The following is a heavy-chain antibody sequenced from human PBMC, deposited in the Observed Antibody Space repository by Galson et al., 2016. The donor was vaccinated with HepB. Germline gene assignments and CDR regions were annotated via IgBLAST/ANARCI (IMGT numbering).Heavy chain of an antibody. D-gene: IGHD6-13*01. J-gene: IGHJ6*02. V-gene: IGHV1-69*13. CDR3: GRASTSAAGDPHYFGIDV. Sequence: SVKVSCKASGGTFIIYAVSWVRQAPGQGLEWMGGIIPIFGTANYAQKFQGRVTITADESTTTAYMELSSLRSEDTAVYYCGRASTSAAGDPHYFGIDVWGRGTTVTVSS. CDR1: GGTFIIYA. CDR2: IIPIFGTA.